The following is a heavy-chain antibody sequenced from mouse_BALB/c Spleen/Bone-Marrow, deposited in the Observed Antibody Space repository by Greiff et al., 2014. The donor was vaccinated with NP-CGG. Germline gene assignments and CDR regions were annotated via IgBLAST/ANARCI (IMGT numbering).Heavy chain of an antibody. CDR1: GFNIKDYY. V-gene: IGHV14-4*02. J-gene: IGHJ4*01. Sequence: VQLKESGAKLVRSGASVKLSCTASGFNIKDYYMHWVKQGPEQGLEWIGWIDPENGDTEYAPKFQGKATMTADTSSNTAYLQLSSLTSEDTAVYYCNGNYYAMDYWGQGTSVTVSS. CDR3: NGNYYAMDY. CDR2: IDPENGDT. D-gene: IGHD2-1*01.